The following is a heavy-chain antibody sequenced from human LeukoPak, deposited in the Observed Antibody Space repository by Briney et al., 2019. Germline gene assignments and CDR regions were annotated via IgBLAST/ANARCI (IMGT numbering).Heavy chain of an antibody. J-gene: IGHJ4*02. CDR3: AKGLSLESYFDY. V-gene: IGHV3-30*18. CDR2: ISYDGSNK. D-gene: IGHD1-1*01. Sequence: PGGSLRLSCAASGFTFSSYGMHWVRQAPGKGLEWVAVISYDGSNKYYADSVKGRFTISRDNSKNTLYLQMNSLRAEDTAVYYCAKGLSLESYFDYWGQGTLVTVSS. CDR1: GFTFSSYG.